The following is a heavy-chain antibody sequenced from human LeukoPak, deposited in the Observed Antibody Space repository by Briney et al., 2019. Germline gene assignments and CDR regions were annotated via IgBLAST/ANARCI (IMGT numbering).Heavy chain of an antibody. CDR1: GFTVSSNY. J-gene: IGHJ4*02. Sequence: PGGSLRLSCAASGFTVSSNYMGWVRQAPGKGLEWVSVIYSGGRTDYADSVKGRFTLSRDNSKNPLYLLMNSLRAEDTAVYYCARSLRQNYYDSSGYYFDYWGQGTLVTVSS. D-gene: IGHD3-22*01. V-gene: IGHV3-66*01. CDR2: IYSGGRT. CDR3: ARSLRQNYYDSSGYYFDY.